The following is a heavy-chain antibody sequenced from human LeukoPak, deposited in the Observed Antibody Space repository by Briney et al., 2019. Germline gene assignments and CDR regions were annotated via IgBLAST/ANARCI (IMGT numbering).Heavy chain of an antibody. CDR2: IRYDGSNK. CDR1: GFTFSSYG. V-gene: IGHV3-30*02. J-gene: IGHJ3*02. Sequence: GGSLRLSCAASGFTFSSYGMHWVRQAPGKGLEWVAFIRYDGSNKYYADSVKGRFTTSRDNSKNTLYLQMNSLRAEDTAVYYCAKDRSGYPDAFDIWGQGTMVTVSS. CDR3: AKDRSGYPDAFDI. D-gene: IGHD5-12*01.